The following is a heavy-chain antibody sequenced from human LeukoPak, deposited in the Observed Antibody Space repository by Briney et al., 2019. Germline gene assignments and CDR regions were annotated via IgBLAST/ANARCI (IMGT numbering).Heavy chain of an antibody. J-gene: IGHJ4*02. Sequence: SETLSLTCTVSGGSISSGDYYWSWIRQPPGKGLEGIGYIYYSGSTYYNPSLKSRVTISVDTSKNQFSLKVRSVTAADTAVYYWARENWVFDYWGQGILVTVSS. V-gene: IGHV4-30-4*08. D-gene: IGHD7-27*01. CDR2: IYYSGST. CDR1: GGSISSGDYY. CDR3: ARENWVFDY.